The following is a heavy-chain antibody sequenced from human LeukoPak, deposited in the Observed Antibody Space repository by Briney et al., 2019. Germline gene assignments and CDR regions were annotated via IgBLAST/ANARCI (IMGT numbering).Heavy chain of an antibody. D-gene: IGHD3-9*01. V-gene: IGHV3-48*01. CDR1: GFAFSSYS. CDR2: ISSSSSTI. J-gene: IGHJ4*02. Sequence: PGGSLRLSCAASGFAFSSYSMNWVRQAPGKGLEWVSYISSSSSTIYYADSVKGRFTISRDNAKNSLYLQMNSLRAEDTAVYYRARAYDILTGGDFDYWGQGTLVTVSS. CDR3: ARAYDILTGGDFDY.